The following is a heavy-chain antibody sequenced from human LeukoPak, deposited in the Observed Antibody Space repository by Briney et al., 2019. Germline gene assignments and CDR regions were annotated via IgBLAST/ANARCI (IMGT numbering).Heavy chain of an antibody. V-gene: IGHV3-53*01. CDR3: ARDVGAGIAAAFDY. CDR2: IYSGGST. Sequence: GGSLRLSCAASGFTVSSNYMSWVRQAPGKGLEWVSVIYSGGSTYYADSVKGRFTTSRDNSKNTLYLQMNSLRAEDTAVYYCARDVGAGIAAAFDYWGQGTQVTVSS. D-gene: IGHD6-13*01. J-gene: IGHJ4*02. CDR1: GFTVSSNY.